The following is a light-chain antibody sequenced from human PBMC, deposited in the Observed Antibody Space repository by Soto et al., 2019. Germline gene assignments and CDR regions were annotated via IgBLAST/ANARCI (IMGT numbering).Light chain of an antibody. CDR1: QSVSNTH. J-gene: IGKJ4*01. V-gene: IGKV3-20*01. Sequence: EIVLTQSPGSLSLSPGESATLSCRASQSVSNTHVAWYQQKPGQAPRLLIYGASNRATGIPDRFSGSGSGTDFTLTISSLQPEDFATYYCQQLNSYPLTFGGGTKVDIK. CDR3: QQLNSYPLT. CDR2: GAS.